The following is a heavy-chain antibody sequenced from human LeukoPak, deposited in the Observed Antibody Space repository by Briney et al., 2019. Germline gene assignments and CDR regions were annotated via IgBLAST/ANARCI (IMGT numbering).Heavy chain of an antibody. CDR1: GGSISSSYW. V-gene: IGHV4-4*02. CDR2: IYHSGST. Sequence: PSETLSLTCAVSGGSISSSYWWSWVRQPPGKGLEWIGEIYHSGSTNYNPSLKSRVTISLDKSKNQFSLKLSSVTAADTAVYYCARAGSGSSYYYMDVWGKGTTVTVSS. D-gene: IGHD3-10*01. J-gene: IGHJ6*03. CDR3: ARAGSGSSYYYMDV.